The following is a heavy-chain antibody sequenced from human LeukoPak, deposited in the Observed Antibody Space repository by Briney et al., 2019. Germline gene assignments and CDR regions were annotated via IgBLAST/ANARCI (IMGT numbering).Heavy chain of an antibody. CDR1: GFTVSSNY. CDR2: IYSGGST. D-gene: IGHD6-13*01. V-gene: IGHV3-53*01. J-gene: IGHJ4*02. CDR3: ASLYSSSWSPLGY. Sequence: GESLKISCAASGFTVSSNYMSWVRQAPGKGLEWVSVIYSGGSTYYADSVKGRFTISRDNSKNTLYLQMNSLRAEDTAVYYCASLYSSSWSPLGYWGQGTLVTVSS.